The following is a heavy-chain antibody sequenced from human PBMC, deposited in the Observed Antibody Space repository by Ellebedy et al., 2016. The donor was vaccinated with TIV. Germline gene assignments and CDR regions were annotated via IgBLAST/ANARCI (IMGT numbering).Heavy chain of an antibody. CDR3: AKDTVSGYYPDDAFDI. CDR2: ISGSGGST. Sequence: GESLKISXAASGFTFSSYSMNWVRQAPGKGLEWVSAISGSGGSTYYADSVKGRFTISRDNSKNTLYLQMNSLRAEDTAVYYCAKDTVSGYYPDDAFDIWGQGTMVTVSS. V-gene: IGHV3-23*01. CDR1: GFTFSSYS. D-gene: IGHD3-22*01. J-gene: IGHJ3*02.